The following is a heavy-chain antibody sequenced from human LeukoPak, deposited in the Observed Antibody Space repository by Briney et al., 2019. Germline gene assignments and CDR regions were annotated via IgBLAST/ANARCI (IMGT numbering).Heavy chain of an antibody. CDR2: ISSSSSYI. J-gene: IGHJ4*02. Sequence: GGSLRLSCAASGFTFSSYSMNWVRQAPGKGLEWVSSISSSSSYIYYADSVKGRFTISRDNAKNSLYLQMNGLRAEDTAVYYCARGGTTYYDFWSGFDYWGQGTLVTVSS. D-gene: IGHD3-3*01. CDR3: ARGGTTYYDFWSGFDY. V-gene: IGHV3-21*01. CDR1: GFTFSSYS.